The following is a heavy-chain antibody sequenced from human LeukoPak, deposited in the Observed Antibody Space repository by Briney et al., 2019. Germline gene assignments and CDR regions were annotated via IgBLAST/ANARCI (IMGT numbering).Heavy chain of an antibody. V-gene: IGHV4-59*01. CDR2: IFYSGST. CDR1: GGSISGYY. CDR3: ARALQNYYYGMDV. J-gene: IGHJ6*02. Sequence: SETLSLTCTVSGGSISGYYWSWIRQPPGKGLEWIGYIFYSGSTTYNPSLKSRVTISQDTSKNQVSLMLSSVTAADTAVYYCARALQNYYYGMDVWGQGTSVTVS.